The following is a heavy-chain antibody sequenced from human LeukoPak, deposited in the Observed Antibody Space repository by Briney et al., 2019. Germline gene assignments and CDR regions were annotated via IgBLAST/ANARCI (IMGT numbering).Heavy chain of an antibody. CDR3: ARYSGSYSTLDY. D-gene: IGHD1-26*01. Sequence: GGSLRLSCAASGFTFSSYAMSWVRQAPGKGLEWVSAISGSGGSTYYADSVKGRFTVSRDNSKNTLYLQMNSLRAEDTAVYYCARYSGSYSTLDYWGQGTLVTVSS. V-gene: IGHV3-23*01. J-gene: IGHJ4*02. CDR1: GFTFSSYA. CDR2: ISGSGGST.